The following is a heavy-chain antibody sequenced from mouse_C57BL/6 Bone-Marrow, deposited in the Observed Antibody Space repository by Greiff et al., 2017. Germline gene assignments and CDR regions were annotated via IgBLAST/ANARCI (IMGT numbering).Heavy chain of an antibody. CDR3: ARRGWLLSFAY. V-gene: IGHV1-72*01. D-gene: IGHD2-3*01. J-gene: IGHJ3*01. CDR1: GYTFTSYW. Sequence: QVQLKQPGAELVKPGASVKLSCKASGYTFTSYWMHWVKQRPGRGLEWIGRIDPNSGGTKYNEKFKSKATLTVDKPSSTAYMQLSSLTSEDSAVYYCARRGWLLSFAYWGQGTLVTVSA. CDR2: IDPNSGGT.